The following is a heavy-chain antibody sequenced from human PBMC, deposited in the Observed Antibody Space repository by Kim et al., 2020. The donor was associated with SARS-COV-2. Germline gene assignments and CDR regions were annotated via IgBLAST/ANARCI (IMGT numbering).Heavy chain of an antibody. V-gene: IGHV1-2*06. CDR3: ARVPVKTTVTIREDEVFDY. Sequence: ASVKVSCKASGYTFTGYYMHWVRQAPGQGLEWMGRINPNSGGTNYAQKFQGRVTMTRDTSISTAYMELSRLRSDDTAVYYCARVPVKTTVTIREDEVFDYWGQGTLVTVSS. CDR1: GYTFTGYY. J-gene: IGHJ4*02. D-gene: IGHD4-17*01. CDR2: INPNSGGT.